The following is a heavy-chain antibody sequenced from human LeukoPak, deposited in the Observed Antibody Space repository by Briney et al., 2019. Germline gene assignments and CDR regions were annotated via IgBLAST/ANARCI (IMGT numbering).Heavy chain of an antibody. J-gene: IGHJ4*02. CDR2: ITGSDGSS. CDR1: GFTFTNYA. CDR3: AKWGDYDILTGYYVPDY. V-gene: IGHV3-23*01. D-gene: IGHD3-9*01. Sequence: PGPSLRLSCVAPGFTFTNYAMSWVRQAPGKGLEWVSAITGSDGSSYYADSVKGRFTISRDNSKNTLYLQVNSLRAEDTAVYYCAKWGDYDILTGYYVPDYWGQGTLVTVSS.